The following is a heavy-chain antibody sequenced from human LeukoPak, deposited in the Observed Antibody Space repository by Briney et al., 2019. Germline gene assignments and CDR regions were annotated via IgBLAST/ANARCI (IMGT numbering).Heavy chain of an antibody. V-gene: IGHV1-2*02. CDR1: GYTYPGHH. Sequence: ASVKESCKATGYTYPGHHVHGVRQPPGQGLDWMGWINGNTGDTNYAQRFQGGVTMIRETSISTMYMELSRLRSDDTAVYYCAREYSSSLFDYWGQGTLVTVSS. J-gene: IGHJ4*02. D-gene: IGHD6-13*01. CDR3: AREYSSSLFDY. CDR2: INGNTGDT.